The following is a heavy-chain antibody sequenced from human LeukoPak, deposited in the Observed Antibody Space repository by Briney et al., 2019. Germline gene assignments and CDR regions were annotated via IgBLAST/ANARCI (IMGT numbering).Heavy chain of an antibody. Sequence: GGSLRLSCAASGFTFSSYAMNWVRQAPGKGLEWVSSISSSSSYIYYADSVKGRFTISRDNAKNSLYLQMNSLRAEDTAVYYCARDSGCSGGSCYPPLDYWGQGTLVTVSS. J-gene: IGHJ4*02. CDR3: ARDSGCSGGSCYPPLDY. CDR2: ISSSSSYI. V-gene: IGHV3-21*01. CDR1: GFTFSSYA. D-gene: IGHD2-15*01.